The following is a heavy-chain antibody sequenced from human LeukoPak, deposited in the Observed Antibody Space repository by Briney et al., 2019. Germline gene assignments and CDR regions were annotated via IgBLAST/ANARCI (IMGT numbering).Heavy chain of an antibody. CDR2: IYYSGTT. J-gene: IGHJ4*02. D-gene: IGHD5-24*01. Sequence: PSETLSLTCTVSGGSISSSSYYWGWIRQPPGKGLEWTGSIYYSGTTHYNPSLKSRVTISLDTSKNQFSLRLTSVTAADTAVYYCARDGEMATIENYFDYWGQGTLVTVSS. V-gene: IGHV4-39*07. CDR1: GGSISSSSYY. CDR3: ARDGEMATIENYFDY.